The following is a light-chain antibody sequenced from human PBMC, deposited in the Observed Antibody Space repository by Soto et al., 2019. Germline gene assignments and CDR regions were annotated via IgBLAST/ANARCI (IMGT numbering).Light chain of an antibody. V-gene: IGKV1-27*01. CDR2: SAS. Sequence: DVQMTKYPSSLSATVGDRVTITCRASQDISVYLAWYQQKPGKVPKLLIYSASTLQSGVPSRFSGSGSGTDFTLTISSLQPEDVATYFCQKFNTAPLTFGQGTRLEIK. CDR1: QDISVY. J-gene: IGKJ5*01. CDR3: QKFNTAPLT.